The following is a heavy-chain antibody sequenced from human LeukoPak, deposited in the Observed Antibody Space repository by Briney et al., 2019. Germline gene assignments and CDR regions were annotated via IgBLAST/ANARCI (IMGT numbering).Heavy chain of an antibody. V-gene: IGHV1-69*05. CDR3: ARVVDTAMKNYYYYYMDV. J-gene: IGHJ6*03. CDR2: IIPIFGTA. D-gene: IGHD5-18*01. Sequence: SVKVSCKASGGTFSSYAISWVRQAPGRGLEWMGGIIPIFGTANYAQKFQGRVTITTDESTSTAYMELSSLRSEDTAVYYCARVVDTAMKNYYYYYMDVWGKGTTVTVSS. CDR1: GGTFSSYA.